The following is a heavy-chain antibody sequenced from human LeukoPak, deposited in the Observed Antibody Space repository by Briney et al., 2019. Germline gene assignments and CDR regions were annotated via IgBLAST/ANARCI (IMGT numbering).Heavy chain of an antibody. V-gene: IGHV4-39*01. CDR1: GGSISSSSYY. D-gene: IGHD2-21*02. CDR3: ARHAVVTALYYFDY. CDR2: IYYSGST. Sequence: SETLSLTCTVSGGSISSSSYYWGWIRQHPGKGLEWIGSIYYSGSTYYNPSLKSRVTISVDTSKNQFSLKLSSVTAADTAVYYCARHAVVTALYYFDYWGQGTLVTVSS. J-gene: IGHJ4*02.